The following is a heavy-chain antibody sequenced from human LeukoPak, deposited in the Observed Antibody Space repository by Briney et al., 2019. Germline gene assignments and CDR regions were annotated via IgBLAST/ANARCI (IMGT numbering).Heavy chain of an antibody. CDR3: AAPLSGSYRYPGY. J-gene: IGHJ4*02. CDR1: GFTFTSSA. CDR2: IVVGSGNT. V-gene: IGHV1-58*01. D-gene: IGHD1-26*01. Sequence: GASVKVSCKASGFTFTSSAVQWVRQARGQRLEWIGWIVVGSGNTNYAQKFQERVIITRDMSTSTAYMELSSLRSEDTAVYYCAAPLSGSYRYPGYWGQGTLVTVSS.